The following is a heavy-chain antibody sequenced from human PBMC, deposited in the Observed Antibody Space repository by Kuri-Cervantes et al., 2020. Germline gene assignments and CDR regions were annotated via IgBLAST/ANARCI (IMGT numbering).Heavy chain of an antibody. CDR3: ARGNGDITGTTRGMDV. Sequence: SETLSLTCTVSGGSISSSSYYWGWIRQPPGKGLEWIGSIYYSGSTYYHPSLKSRVTISVDTSKNQFSLKLSSVTAADTAVYYCARGNGDITGTTRGMDVWGQGTTVTVSS. J-gene: IGHJ6*02. CDR1: GGSISSSSYY. D-gene: IGHD1-7*01. V-gene: IGHV4-39*07. CDR2: IYYSGST.